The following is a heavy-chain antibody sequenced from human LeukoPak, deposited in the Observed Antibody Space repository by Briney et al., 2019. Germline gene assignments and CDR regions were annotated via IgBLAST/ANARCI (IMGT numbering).Heavy chain of an antibody. CDR2: IYPDDSDT. Sequence: GESLKISYKGSGYSFTSYLISWVRQMPGKGLWWRVIIYPDDSDTRYSRSFQGQVTISADKTISTACLQWSSLKASDTAMYYCARRFGVVARGFDIWGQGTMVTVSS. V-gene: IGHV5-51*01. J-gene: IGHJ3*02. CDR1: GYSFTSYL. D-gene: IGHD2-2*01. CDR3: ARRFGVVARGFDI.